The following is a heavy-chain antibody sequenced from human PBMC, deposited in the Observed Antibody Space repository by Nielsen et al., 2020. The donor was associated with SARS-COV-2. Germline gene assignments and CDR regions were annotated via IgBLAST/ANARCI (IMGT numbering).Heavy chain of an antibody. D-gene: IGHD3-9*01. CDR2: IYHTGST. CDR3: ASLTPTRVYLDY. V-gene: IGHV4-4*02. CDR1: GGSISRNNW. J-gene: IGHJ4*02. Sequence: SETLSLTCAVSGGSISRNNWWSWVRQPPGKGLEWIGEIYHTGSTNYNPSLKSRVTISVDKSKNQFSLKLNSLTAADTAVYYCASLTPTRVYLDYWGQGTLVTVSS.